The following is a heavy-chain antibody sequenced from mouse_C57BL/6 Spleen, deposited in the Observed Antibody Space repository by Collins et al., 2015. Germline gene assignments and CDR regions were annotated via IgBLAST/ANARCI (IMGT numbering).Heavy chain of an antibody. V-gene: IGHV1-26*01. CDR2: INPNNGGT. Sequence: EVQLQQSGPELVKPGASVKISCKASGYTFTDYYMNWVKQNHGKSLEWIGDINPNNGGTSYNQKFKGKATLTVDKSSSTAYMELRSLTSEDSTVYYCARDYYGSSWYFDVWGTGTTVTVSS. CDR3: ARDYYGSSWYFDV. J-gene: IGHJ1*03. D-gene: IGHD1-1*01. CDR1: GYTFTDYY.